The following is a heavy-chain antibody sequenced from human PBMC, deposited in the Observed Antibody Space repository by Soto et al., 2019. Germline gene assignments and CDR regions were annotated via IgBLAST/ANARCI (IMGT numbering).Heavy chain of an antibody. V-gene: IGHV4-59*08. D-gene: IGHD3-16*02. CDR3: SRAGGGYRFDH. J-gene: IGHJ4*02. CDR1: VSFGTYY. Sequence: QVQLQESGPGLVQPSETLSLTCVGVSFGTYYWSWIRQPPGTGLEWLGYILSSEHFNYTPSLKSRLTISVDPSKTPVSPSMTSVTAAYTAVYYCSRAGGGYRFDHWGQGTLVTVSS. CDR2: ILSSEHF.